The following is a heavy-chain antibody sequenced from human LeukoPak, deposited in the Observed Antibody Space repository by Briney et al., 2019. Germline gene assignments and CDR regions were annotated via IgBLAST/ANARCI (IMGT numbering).Heavy chain of an antibody. Sequence: GGSLRLSCAASGFTFSSYGMHWVRQAPGKGLGWVAIISYDGSNKYYADAVKGRFTISRDNSKNTLYLQMNSLRAEDTAVYYCAKSRVQGFDPWGQGTLVTVSS. CDR1: GFTFSSYG. CDR3: AKSRVQGFDP. V-gene: IGHV3-30*18. D-gene: IGHD1-1*01. CDR2: ISYDGSNK. J-gene: IGHJ5*02.